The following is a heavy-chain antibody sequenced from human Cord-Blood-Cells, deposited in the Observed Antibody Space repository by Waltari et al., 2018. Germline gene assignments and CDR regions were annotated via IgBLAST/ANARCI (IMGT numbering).Heavy chain of an antibody. Sequence: EVQLVESGGGLVQPGGSLRLSCAASGVTFSSYDMRWVRQATGSGWEWVTAGGTAGDTYSPGTVKGLLTRSRENAKNSWYLQMDSLRAGDTAVYYCARVGQLGFDYWGQGTLVTVSS. CDR2: GGTAGDT. V-gene: IGHV3-13*01. CDR3: ARVGQLGFDY. D-gene: IGHD6-6*01. CDR1: GVTFSSYD. J-gene: IGHJ4*02.